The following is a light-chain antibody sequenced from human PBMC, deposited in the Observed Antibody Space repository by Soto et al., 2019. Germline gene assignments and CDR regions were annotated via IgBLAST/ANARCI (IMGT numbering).Light chain of an antibody. CDR3: QQYKDWPTT. CDR1: QSVSSN. CDR2: DIF. Sequence: EIVLTQPPGTLSLSPGERATLSCRASQSVSSNFLAWYQQKPGQAPRLVIYDIFTRATGVPTRISGSGSGTEVTLTSTSLQSEDFGVYFCQQYKDWPTTFGQGTKVDIK. J-gene: IGKJ1*01. V-gene: IGKV3D-15*01.